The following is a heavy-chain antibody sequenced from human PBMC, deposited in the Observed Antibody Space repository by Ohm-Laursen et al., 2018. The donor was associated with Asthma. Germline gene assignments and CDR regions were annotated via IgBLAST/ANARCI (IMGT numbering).Heavy chain of an antibody. Sequence: LSLTCTASGFTFDDYAMHWVRQAPGKGLEWVSGISWNSGSIGYADSVKGRFTISRDNAKNSLYLQMNSLRVEDTAVYYCAAWGSENFWGQGTLVTVS. CDR2: ISWNSGSI. V-gene: IGHV3-9*01. D-gene: IGHD7-27*01. J-gene: IGHJ4*02. CDR3: AAWGSENF. CDR1: GFTFDDYA.